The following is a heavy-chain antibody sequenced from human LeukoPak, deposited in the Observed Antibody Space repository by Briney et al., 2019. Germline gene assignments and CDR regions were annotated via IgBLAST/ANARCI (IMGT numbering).Heavy chain of an antibody. CDR2: INPNSGGT. CDR3: ASARPDSSSWYYYYMDV. D-gene: IGHD6-13*01. CDR1: GYTFTGYY. J-gene: IGHJ6*03. V-gene: IGHV1-2*02. Sequence: ASVKVSCKASGYTFTGYYMHWVRQAPGQGLEWMGWINPNSGGTNYAQKFQGRVTMTRDTSISTAYMELSSLRSEDTAVYYCASARPDSSSWYYYYMDVWGKGTTVTVSS.